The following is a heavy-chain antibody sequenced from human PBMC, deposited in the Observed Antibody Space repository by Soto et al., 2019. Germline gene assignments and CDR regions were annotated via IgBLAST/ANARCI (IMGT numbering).Heavy chain of an antibody. Sequence: GGSLRLSCAASGFTFSSYGMHWVRQAPGKGLEWVAVISYDGSNKYYADSVKGRFTISRDNSKNTLYLQMNSLRAEDTAVYYCAKDRGGYSYGKVYYGMDVWGQGTTVTVSS. V-gene: IGHV3-30*18. D-gene: IGHD5-18*01. CDR3: AKDRGGYSYGKVYYGMDV. J-gene: IGHJ6*02. CDR2: ISYDGSNK. CDR1: GFTFSSYG.